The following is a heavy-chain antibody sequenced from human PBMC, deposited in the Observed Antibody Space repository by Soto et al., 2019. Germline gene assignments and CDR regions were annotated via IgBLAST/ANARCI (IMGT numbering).Heavy chain of an antibody. V-gene: IGHV1-69*12. CDR3: ALHYGSGSNYYYYGMDV. Sequence: QVQLLQSGAEVKKPGSSVKVSCKASGGTFSSYAISWVRQAPGQGLEWMGGIIPIFGTADYAQKFQGRVTIPADESTSTAYIELSRLRSEDTAVYYCALHYGSGSNYYYYGMDVWGQGTTVTVSS. CDR2: IIPIFGTA. J-gene: IGHJ6*02. CDR1: GGTFSSYA. D-gene: IGHD3-10*01.